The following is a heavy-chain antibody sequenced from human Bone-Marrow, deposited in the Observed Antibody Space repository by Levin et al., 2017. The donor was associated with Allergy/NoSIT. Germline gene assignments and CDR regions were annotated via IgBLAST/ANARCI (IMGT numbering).Heavy chain of an antibody. Sequence: PSETLSLTCTVSGDSISHYYWNWIRQSPGKGPEWIGYIYYSGATNYNPSLKSRVTISVDASKRQFSLKLISMTAADTAIYYCARGLYASGWNYYDSWGQGTLVTVSS. V-gene: IGHV4-59*01. D-gene: IGHD6-19*01. CDR1: GDSISHYY. CDR3: ARGLYASGWNYYDS. CDR2: IYYSGAT. J-gene: IGHJ4*02.